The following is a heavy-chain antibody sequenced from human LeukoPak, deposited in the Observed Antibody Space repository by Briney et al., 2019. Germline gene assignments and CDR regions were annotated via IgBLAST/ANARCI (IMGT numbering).Heavy chain of an antibody. Sequence: TGGSLRLSCAASGFTFSSYAMSWVRQAPGKGLEWVSAFSGSGGSTYYADSVKGRFTISRDNSKNTLYLQMNSLRAEDTAVYYCAKEAYGYGSGSYYNWGQGTLVTVSS. CDR2: FSGSGGST. V-gene: IGHV3-23*01. CDR3: AKEAYGYGSGSYYN. J-gene: IGHJ4*02. D-gene: IGHD3-10*01. CDR1: GFTFSSYA.